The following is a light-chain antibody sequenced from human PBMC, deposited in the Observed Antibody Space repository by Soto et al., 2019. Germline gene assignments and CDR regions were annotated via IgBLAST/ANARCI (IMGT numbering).Light chain of an antibody. CDR1: QSVSSY. J-gene: IGKJ1*01. CDR2: VAS. CDR3: QQRSNWAGT. Sequence: EIVLTQSPATLSLSPGGRATLSCRASQSVSSYLAWYQQKPGQAPRLLIYVASNRATGIPARFSGSGSGTDFTLTISSLEPEDFAVYYCQQRSNWAGTFGQGTKVEIK. V-gene: IGKV3-11*01.